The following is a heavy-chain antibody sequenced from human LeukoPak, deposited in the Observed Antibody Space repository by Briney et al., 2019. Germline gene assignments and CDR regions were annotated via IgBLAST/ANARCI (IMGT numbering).Heavy chain of an antibody. V-gene: IGHV4-59*08. CDR1: GGSISSHY. Sequence: PSETLSLTCTVSGGSISSHYWSWIRQPPGKGLEWIGDIHYTGTTKYNPSVKSRVTISIDTSKNQFSPELSSVTATDTAVYFCATNRVGTYDRPFDIWGQGTMVTVSS. D-gene: IGHD1-26*01. CDR2: IHYTGTT. J-gene: IGHJ3*02. CDR3: ATNRVGTYDRPFDI.